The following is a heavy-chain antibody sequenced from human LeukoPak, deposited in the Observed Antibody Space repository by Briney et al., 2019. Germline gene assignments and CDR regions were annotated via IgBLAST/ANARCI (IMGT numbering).Heavy chain of an antibody. CDR2: INYSGNT. Sequence: SETLSLTCTVSGGSFDTYYWSWIRQPPGKGLEWIGYINYSGNTNYNPSLKSRVTISVDTSKNQFSLRLSSVTAADTAVYYCARVVLPPGGAFDIWGQGTMVTVSS. V-gene: IGHV4-59*01. D-gene: IGHD2/OR15-2a*01. CDR1: GGSFDTYY. CDR3: ARVVLPPGGAFDI. J-gene: IGHJ3*02.